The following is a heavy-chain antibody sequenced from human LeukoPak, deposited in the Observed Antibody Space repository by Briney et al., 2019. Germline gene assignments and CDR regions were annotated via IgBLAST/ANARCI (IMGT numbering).Heavy chain of an antibody. Sequence: ASVKVSCKASGYTLTELSMHWVRQAPGKGLEWMGGFDPEDGETIYAQKFQGRVTMTEDTSTDTAYMELSSLRSEDTAVYYCATVVIVATNRRFDYWGQGTLVTVSS. CDR2: FDPEDGET. CDR1: GYTLTELS. CDR3: ATVVIVATNRRFDY. D-gene: IGHD5-12*01. V-gene: IGHV1-24*01. J-gene: IGHJ4*02.